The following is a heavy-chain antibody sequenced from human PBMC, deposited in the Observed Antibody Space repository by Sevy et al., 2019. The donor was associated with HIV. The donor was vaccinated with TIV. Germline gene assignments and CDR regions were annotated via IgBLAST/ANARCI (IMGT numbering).Heavy chain of an antibody. J-gene: IGHJ2*01. Sequence: GGSLRLSCAASGFIFSDYYMSWIRQAPGKGLEWVSYISSSGNTIYYADSVKGRFTMSRDNAKNPLFMQMNSLRAEDTAIYYCASGEVGATDWYFDLWGRGTLVTVSS. CDR3: ASGEVGATDWYFDL. CDR1: GFIFSDYY. V-gene: IGHV3-11*01. D-gene: IGHD1-26*01. CDR2: ISSSGNTI.